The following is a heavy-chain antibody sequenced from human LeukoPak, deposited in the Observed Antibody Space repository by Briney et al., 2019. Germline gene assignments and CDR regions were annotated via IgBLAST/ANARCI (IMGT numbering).Heavy chain of an antibody. Sequence: GGSLRLSCAASGFTFSSYALSWVRRAPGKGLEGVSAISGSGGSTYYADSVKGRFTISRDNSKNTLCLQMNSLRAEDTAVYYCAKEMEQWLVTELDYWGQGTLVTVSS. D-gene: IGHD6-19*01. J-gene: IGHJ4*02. CDR2: ISGSGGST. CDR3: AKEMEQWLVTELDY. V-gene: IGHV3-23*01. CDR1: GFTFSSYA.